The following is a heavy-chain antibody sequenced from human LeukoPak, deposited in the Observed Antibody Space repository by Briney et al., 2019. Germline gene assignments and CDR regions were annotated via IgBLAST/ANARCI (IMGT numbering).Heavy chain of an antibody. Sequence: ASVKVSCKASGYSFSTYYIHWVRQAPGQGLERMGIINPTGGSTTYAQKFQGRVTMTRDTSTSTVYMELSSLRSEDTAVYYCAKGGQEFDSWGQGTLVTVSA. CDR3: AKGGQEFDS. J-gene: IGHJ5*01. CDR2: INPTGGST. CDR1: GYSFSTYY. V-gene: IGHV1-46*01.